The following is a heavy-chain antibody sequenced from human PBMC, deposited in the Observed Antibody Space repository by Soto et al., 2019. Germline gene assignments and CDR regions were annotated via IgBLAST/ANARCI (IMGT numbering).Heavy chain of an antibody. CDR3: AKPPNDYGDYGVCDY. D-gene: IGHD4-17*01. Sequence: GGSLRLSCAASGFTFSSYGMHWVRQAPGKGLEWVAVISYDGSNKYYADSVKGRFTISRDNSKNTLYLQMNSLRAEDTAGYYCAKPPNDYGDYGVCDYWGQGTLVTVSS. V-gene: IGHV3-30*18. CDR1: GFTFSSYG. J-gene: IGHJ4*02. CDR2: ISYDGSNK.